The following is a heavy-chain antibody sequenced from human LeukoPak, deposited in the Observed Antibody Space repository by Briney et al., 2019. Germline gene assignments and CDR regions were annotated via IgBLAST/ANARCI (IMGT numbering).Heavy chain of an antibody. V-gene: IGHV4-31*03. D-gene: IGHD3-22*01. Sequence: SQTLSLNCTVSGGSISSGGYYWSWIRQHPGKGLEWIGYIYYSGSTYYNPSLKSRVTISVDTSKNQFSLKLSSVTAADTAVYYCARESRDYYYDISGTFDYWGQGTLVTVSS. CDR1: GGSISSGGYY. J-gene: IGHJ4*02. CDR2: IYYSGST. CDR3: ARESRDYYYDISGTFDY.